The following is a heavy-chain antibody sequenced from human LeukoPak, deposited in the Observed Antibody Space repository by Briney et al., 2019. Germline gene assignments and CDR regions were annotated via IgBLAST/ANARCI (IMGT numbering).Heavy chain of an antibody. CDR3: ARGPYYYDSSGDTTDAFDI. J-gene: IGHJ3*02. Sequence: ASVKVSCKASGYTFTIYYIHWVRQDAGQGLEWMGLINPSGVSTHYAQKFDGTVTMTRDASTSTVYMELSSLRSEDTAVYYCARGPYYYDSSGDTTDAFDIWGQGTMVTVSS. CDR2: INPSGVST. V-gene: IGHV1-46*01. D-gene: IGHD3-22*01. CDR1: GYTFTIYY.